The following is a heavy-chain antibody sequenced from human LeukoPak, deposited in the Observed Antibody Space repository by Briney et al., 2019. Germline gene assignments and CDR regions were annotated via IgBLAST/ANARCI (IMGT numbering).Heavy chain of an antibody. D-gene: IGHD6-6*01. CDR3: ARRGRSSSNFDF. CDR2: IDPTDSYT. Sequence: GESLKISCKGSGYIFTSYWITWVRQMPGKGLEWMGMIDPTDSYTNYRPSFQGHVTISTDKSISTAYLHWTSLKASDTAIYYSARRGRSSSNFDFWGQGTLVTVSS. J-gene: IGHJ4*02. CDR1: GYIFTSYW. V-gene: IGHV5-10-1*01.